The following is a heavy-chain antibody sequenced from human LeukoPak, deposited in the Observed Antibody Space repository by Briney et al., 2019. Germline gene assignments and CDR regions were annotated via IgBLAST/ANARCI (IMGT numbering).Heavy chain of an antibody. Sequence: ASVKVSCKASGYTFTSYYMHWVRQAPGQGLEWMGIINPSGGSTSYAQKFQCRVTMTRDMSTSTVYMELSSLRSEDTAVYYCARDPSATASSPGPYYMDVWGKGTTVTVSS. J-gene: IGHJ6*03. V-gene: IGHV1-46*01. CDR2: INPSGGST. CDR1: GYTFTSYY. D-gene: IGHD5-24*01. CDR3: ARDPSATASSPGPYYMDV.